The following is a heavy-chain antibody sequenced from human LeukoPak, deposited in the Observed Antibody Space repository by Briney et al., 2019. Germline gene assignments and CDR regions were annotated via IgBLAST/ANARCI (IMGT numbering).Heavy chain of an antibody. J-gene: IGHJ5*02. CDR2: IISIFGSS. CDR1: GGTFSNYA. V-gene: IGHV1-69*13. Sequence: SVKVSCKASGGTFSNYAINWVRQAPGQGLEWMGRIISIFGSSNYAQKFQGRVTITADESTTTAYMELSSLRSEDTAVYYCARVTHTELSTWFDPWGQGTLVTVSS. D-gene: IGHD5-18*01. CDR3: ARVTHTELSTWFDP.